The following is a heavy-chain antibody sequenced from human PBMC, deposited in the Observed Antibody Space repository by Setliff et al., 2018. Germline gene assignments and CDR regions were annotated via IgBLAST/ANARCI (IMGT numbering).Heavy chain of an antibody. D-gene: IGHD2-15*01. V-gene: IGHV3-7*01. CDR2: IKQDGSEK. CDR1: GYTSSSYA. CDR3: VRDRWKVVVNRGDDAFDL. J-gene: IGHJ3*01. Sequence: PSETLSLSCAASGYTSSSYAMTWVRQAPGKGLEWVANIKQDGSEKYFVDSVKGRFTISRDNSKNTLYLQMNSLRAEDTAVYYCVRDRWKVVVNRGDDAFDLWGQGTMVTVSS.